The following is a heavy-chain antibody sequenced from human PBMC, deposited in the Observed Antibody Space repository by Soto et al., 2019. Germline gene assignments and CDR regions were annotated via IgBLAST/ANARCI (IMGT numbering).Heavy chain of an antibody. V-gene: IGHV4-59*01. J-gene: IGHJ4*02. CDR1: VGSISRYY. CDR3: ARVGGDGYNLHYFDY. Sequence: AETLSLTCTVSVGSISRYYWSWIRQPPGKGLEWIGYIYYSGSTNYSPSLKSRVTISVDTSKNQFSLKLSSVTAADTAVYYCARVGGDGYNLHYFDYWGQGTLVTVSS. CDR2: IYYSGST. D-gene: IGHD2-21*01.